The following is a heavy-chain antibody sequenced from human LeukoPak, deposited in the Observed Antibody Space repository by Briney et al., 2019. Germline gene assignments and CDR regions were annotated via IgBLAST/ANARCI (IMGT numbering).Heavy chain of an antibody. J-gene: IGHJ5*02. CDR2: INHSGST. CDR1: GGSFSGFY. CDR3: VRGGGYCTNNVCPPWFDP. V-gene: IGHV4-34*01. Sequence: SETLSLTCSVYGGSFSGFYWNWIRQPPGKGLEWIGEINHSGSTHYSPSLKSRLSISVDPSKNQFSLKLSSVTAADTAVYYCVRGGGYCTNNVCPPWFDPWGQGALVTVSS. D-gene: IGHD2-8*01.